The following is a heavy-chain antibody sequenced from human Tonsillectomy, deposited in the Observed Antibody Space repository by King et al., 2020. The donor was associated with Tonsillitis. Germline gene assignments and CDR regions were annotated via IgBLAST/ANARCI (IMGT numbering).Heavy chain of an antibody. Sequence: VQLVESGGGLVKPGGSLRLSCAVSGFTFTDYYMTWIRQTPGKGLEWVSHISTIGTTAYYADSVKGRFTISRDNTKNSLFLQMNSLRAEDTAVYYCVTYEYSRSSFSYWGQGTLVTVSS. CDR3: VTYEYSRSSFSY. J-gene: IGHJ4*02. CDR2: ISTIGTTA. V-gene: IGHV3-11*01. CDR1: GFTFTDYY. D-gene: IGHD6-6*01.